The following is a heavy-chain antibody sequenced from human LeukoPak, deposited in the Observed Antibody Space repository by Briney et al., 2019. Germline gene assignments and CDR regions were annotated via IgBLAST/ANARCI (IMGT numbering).Heavy chain of an antibody. Sequence: PSETLSLTCTVSGGSISSYYWNWIRQPPGKGLEWIGYISYSWTTNYNPSLKRRVTISVDTSKNQFSLRLRSVTAADTAVYYCARVFDDYYDSSADPPLWFDPWGQGTLVTVSS. J-gene: IGHJ5*02. CDR2: ISYSWTT. D-gene: IGHD3-22*01. CDR1: GGSISSYY. CDR3: ARVFDDYYDSSADPPLWFDP. V-gene: IGHV4-59*01.